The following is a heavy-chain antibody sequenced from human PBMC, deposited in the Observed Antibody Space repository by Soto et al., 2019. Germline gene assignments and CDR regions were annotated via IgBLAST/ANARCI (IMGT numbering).Heavy chain of an antibody. D-gene: IGHD2-21*01. CDR2: IYYSGST. CDR3: XXXXGXXXCYWXXDY. CDR1: GGSISSYY. Sequence: ETLSLTCTVSGGSISSYYWSWIRQPPGKGLEWIGYIYYSGSTNYNPSLKSRVTISVDTSKNQFSLKLSSVTAADTAVYYCXXXXGXXXCYWXXDYXGQGXLXXVSS. V-gene: IGHV4-59*01. J-gene: IGHJ4*02.